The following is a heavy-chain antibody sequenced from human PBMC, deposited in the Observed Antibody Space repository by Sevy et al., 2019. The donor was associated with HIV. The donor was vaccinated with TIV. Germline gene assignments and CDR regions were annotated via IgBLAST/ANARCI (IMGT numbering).Heavy chain of an antibody. J-gene: IGHJ6*02. CDR2: IKRDGSEK. CDR3: ARDCSSASCLWGMDV. Sequence: GGSLRLSCAASGFSFSNYWMSWVRQAPGKGLEWVANIKRDGSEKYYVASVKGRSTISRDNAKTSLFLQMNSLRGEDTAVYYCARDCSSASCLWGMDVWGQGTTVTVSS. V-gene: IGHV3-7*03. D-gene: IGHD2-2*01. CDR1: GFSFSNYW.